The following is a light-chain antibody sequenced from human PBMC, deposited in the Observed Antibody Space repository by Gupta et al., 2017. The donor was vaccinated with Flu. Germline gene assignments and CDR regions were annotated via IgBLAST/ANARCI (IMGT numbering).Light chain of an antibody. CDR3: HQDDTLPDT. J-gene: IGKJ2*01. CDR2: DAS. Sequence: PGDRATLSCGASQSVASSYLAWYQQKPGLAPRLLIYDASSRATGIPDRFSGRGSGTDFTLTISRLEPEDFAMYYCHQDDTLPDTFGRGTRMEI. CDR1: QSVASSY. V-gene: IGKV3D-20*01.